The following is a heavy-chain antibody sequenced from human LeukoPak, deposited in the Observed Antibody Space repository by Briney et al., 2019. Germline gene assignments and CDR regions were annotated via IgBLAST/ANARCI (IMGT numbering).Heavy chain of an antibody. J-gene: IGHJ5*02. Sequence: SETLSLTCTVSGGSISSSSYYWGWIRQPPGKGLEWTGSIYYSGSTYYNPSLKSRVTISVDTSKNQISLKLSSVTAADTAVDYCARPSPEGAAAYTYFYLFDPCSQGTLVTVSS. CDR2: IYYSGST. D-gene: IGHD6-13*01. V-gene: IGHV4-39*01. CDR3: ARPSPEGAAAYTYFYLFDP. CDR1: GGSISSSSYY.